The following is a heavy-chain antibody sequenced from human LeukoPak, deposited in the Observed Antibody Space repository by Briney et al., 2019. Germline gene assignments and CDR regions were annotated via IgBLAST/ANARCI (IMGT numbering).Heavy chain of an antibody. CDR3: ARHLAEQWLVDYYYYMDV. V-gene: IGHV4-39*01. Sequence: PSETLSLTCTVSGGSISSSSYYWGWIRQPPGKGLEWIGSIYYSGSTYYNPSLKSRVTISVDTSKNQFSLKLSSVTAADTAVYYCARHLAEQWLVDYYYYMDVWGKGTTVTVSS. CDR1: GGSISSSSYY. D-gene: IGHD6-19*01. J-gene: IGHJ6*03. CDR2: IYYSGST.